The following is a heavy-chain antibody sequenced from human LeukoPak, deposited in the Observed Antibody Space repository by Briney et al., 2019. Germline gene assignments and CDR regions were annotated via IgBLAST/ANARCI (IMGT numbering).Heavy chain of an antibody. Sequence: GGSLRLSCAASGFTFSSYWMSWVRQAPGKGLEWVANIKQDGSEKYYVDSVKGRFTISRDNAKNSLYLQMNSLRAEDTAVYYCARDRLDYYDSSGFPDFWGQGTLVTVSS. CDR1: GFTFSSYW. V-gene: IGHV3-7*01. D-gene: IGHD3-22*01. CDR2: IKQDGSEK. J-gene: IGHJ4*02. CDR3: ARDRLDYYDSSGFPDF.